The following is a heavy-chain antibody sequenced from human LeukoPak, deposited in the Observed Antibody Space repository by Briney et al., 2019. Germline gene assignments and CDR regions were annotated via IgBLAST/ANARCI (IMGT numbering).Heavy chain of an antibody. V-gene: IGHV3-48*03. D-gene: IGHD3-10*01. CDR1: GLTFSSYE. CDR2: ISSSGSTI. CDR3: ARTSLFGEWGKYYFDY. J-gene: IGHJ4*02. Sequence: GGSLRLSCAASGLTFSSYEMNWVRQAPGKGREWVSYISSSGSTIYYADSVKGRFTISRDNAKNSLYLQMNSLRAEDTAVYYCARTSLFGEWGKYYFDYWGQGTLVTVSS.